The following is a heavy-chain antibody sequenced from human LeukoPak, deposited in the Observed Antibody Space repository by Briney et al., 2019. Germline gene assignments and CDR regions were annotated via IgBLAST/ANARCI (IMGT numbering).Heavy chain of an antibody. CDR1: GDSVSSNSAA. CDR2: TYYRSKWYN. D-gene: IGHD3-22*01. V-gene: IGHV6-1*01. CDR3: AREVNYDSSVRFALQGWFDP. J-gene: IGHJ5*02. Sequence: SQTLSLTCAISGDSVSSNSAAWNWIRQSPSRGLEWLGRTYYRSKWYNDYAVSVKSRITINPDTSKNQFSLQLNSVTPEDTAVYYCAREVNYDSSVRFALQGWFDPWGQGTLVTVSS.